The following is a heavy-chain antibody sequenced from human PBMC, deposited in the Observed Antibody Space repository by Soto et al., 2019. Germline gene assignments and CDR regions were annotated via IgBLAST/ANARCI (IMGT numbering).Heavy chain of an antibody. V-gene: IGHV4-31*03. D-gene: IGHD6-13*01. Sequence: PSETLSLTCTVSGGSISSGGYYWSWIRQHPGKGLEWIGYIYYSGSTYYNPSLKSRVTISVDTSKNQFSLKLSSVTAADTAVYYCAREVLAAAGPKYYYYGMDVWGQGTTVTVS. CDR2: IYYSGST. CDR3: AREVLAAAGPKYYYYGMDV. CDR1: GGSISSGGYY. J-gene: IGHJ6*02.